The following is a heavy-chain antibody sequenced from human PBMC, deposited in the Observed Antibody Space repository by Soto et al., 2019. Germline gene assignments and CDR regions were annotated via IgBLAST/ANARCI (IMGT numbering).Heavy chain of an antibody. CDR2: ISYDGSNK. V-gene: IGHV3-30-3*01. J-gene: IGHJ4*02. CDR1: GFTFSSYA. Sequence: GGSLRLSCAASGFTFSSYAMHWVRQAPGKGLEWVAVISYDGSNKYYADSVKGRFTISRDNSKNTLYLQMNSLRAEDTTVYYCARGSRTTQAFDYWGQGTLVTVSS. D-gene: IGHD4-4*01. CDR3: ARGSRTTQAFDY.